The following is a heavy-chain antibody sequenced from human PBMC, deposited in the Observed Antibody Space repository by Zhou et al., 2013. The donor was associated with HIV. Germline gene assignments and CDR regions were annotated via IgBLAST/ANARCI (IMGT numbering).Heavy chain of an antibody. V-gene: IGHV4-61*02. CDR1: GGSISSGSYY. D-gene: IGHD2-2*01. J-gene: IGHJ4*02. Sequence: QVQLQESGPGLVKPSQTLSLTCIVSGGSISSGSYYWSWIRQPAGKGLEWIGHIYTSGSTNYNPSLKSRVTISVDTSKNQFSLKLSSVTAADTAVYYCARAHSCTDCDYWGQGTLVTVSS. CDR2: IYTSGST. CDR3: ARAHSCTDCDY.